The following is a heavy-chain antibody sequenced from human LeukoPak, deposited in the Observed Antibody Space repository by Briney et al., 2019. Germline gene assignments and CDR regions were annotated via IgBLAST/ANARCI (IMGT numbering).Heavy chain of an antibody. V-gene: IGHV3-21*01. D-gene: IGHD3-10*01. CDR3: ARDGSWFGELLSLWFDP. J-gene: IGHJ5*02. CDR1: GFTFSSYS. Sequence: GGSLRLSCAASGFTFSSYSMNWVRQAPGKGLEWVSSISSSSSYIYYDSVKGRFTISRDNAKNSLYLQMNSLRAEDTAVYYCARDGSWFGELLSLWFDPWGQGTLVTVSS. CDR2: ISSSSSYI.